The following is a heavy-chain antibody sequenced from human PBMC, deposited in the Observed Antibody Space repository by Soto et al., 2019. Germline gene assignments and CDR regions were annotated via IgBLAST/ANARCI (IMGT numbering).Heavy chain of an antibody. Sequence: PGGSLRLSCAASGITFSDCYMNWIRQAPGKGLEWVSYMSSSGDNIYYADSVKGRFTISRDNAKNSLYLQMNSLRAEDTAVYYCARDEDGGYAFDIWGQGTMVTVSS. J-gene: IGHJ3*02. V-gene: IGHV3-11*04. CDR3: ARDEDGGYAFDI. D-gene: IGHD2-15*01. CDR1: GITFSDCY. CDR2: MSSSGDNI.